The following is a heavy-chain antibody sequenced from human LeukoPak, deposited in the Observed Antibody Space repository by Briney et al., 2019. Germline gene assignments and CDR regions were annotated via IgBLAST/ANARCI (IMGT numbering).Heavy chain of an antibody. J-gene: IGHJ6*02. V-gene: IGHV3-30*18. CDR1: GFTFSSYG. CDR3: AKDSYGSGSYSWAYYYYGMDV. Sequence: PGGSLRLSCAASGFTFSSYGMHWVRQAPGKGLEWVAVISYDGSNKYYADSVKGRFTISRDNSKHTLYLQMNSLSAEDTALYYCAKDSYGSGSYSWAYYYYGMDVWGQGTTVTVSS. D-gene: IGHD3-10*01. CDR2: ISYDGSNK.